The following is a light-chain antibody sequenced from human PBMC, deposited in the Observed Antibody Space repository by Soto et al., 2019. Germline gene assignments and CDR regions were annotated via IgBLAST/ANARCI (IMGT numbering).Light chain of an antibody. CDR2: GVS. J-gene: IGKJ1*01. V-gene: IGKV3-15*01. Sequence: DIVMTQSPATLSVYPGEGATLSCRASQSVGSNLAWYQQKPAQAPRLLIYGVSTSATGTPARFRGSGSGTECTLTTSSVQSEDFAVYYCQQYNNWLQTFGQGTKVEIK. CDR1: QSVGSN. CDR3: QQYNNWLQT.